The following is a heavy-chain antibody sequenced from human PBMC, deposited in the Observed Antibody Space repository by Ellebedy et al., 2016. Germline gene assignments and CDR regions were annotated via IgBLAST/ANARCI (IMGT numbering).Heavy chain of an antibody. CDR1: GYTFTNYF. Sequence: ASVKVSXKSSGYTFTNYFMQWVRQAPGQGLEWMGIIDPRGGSTSYAQKFQGRVTMTRDTSTSTDYMELSSLRSEDTAVYYCVRTYGPDPWGQGTLVTVSS. V-gene: IGHV1-46*01. CDR2: IDPRGGST. D-gene: IGHD4-17*01. J-gene: IGHJ5*02. CDR3: VRTYGPDP.